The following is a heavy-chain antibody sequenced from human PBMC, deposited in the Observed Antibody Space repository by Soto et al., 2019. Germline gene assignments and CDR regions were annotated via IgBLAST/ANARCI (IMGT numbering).Heavy chain of an antibody. J-gene: IGHJ5*02. CDR1: GGSISDYY. V-gene: IGHV4-4*07. D-gene: IGHD6-13*01. CDR3: ARGVPAAGTDWFDP. CDR2: VSSTGSS. Sequence: SETLSLTCTVSGGSISDYYWSWIRQPAEKRLEWIGRVSSTGSSYYNPSLKSRVTISVDTSKNQVSLNLTSVTAADTAVYYCARGVPAAGTDWFDPWGQGTLVTVSS.